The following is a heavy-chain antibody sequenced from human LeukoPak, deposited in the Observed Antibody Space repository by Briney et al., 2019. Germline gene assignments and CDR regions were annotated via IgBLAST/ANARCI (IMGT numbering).Heavy chain of an antibody. J-gene: IGHJ5*02. V-gene: IGHV1-2*02. D-gene: IGHD3-3*01. CDR3: ARARITIFGVVIIYNWFDT. CDR1: GYTFTGYY. CDR2: INPNSGGT. Sequence: ASVKVSCKASGYTFTGYYMHWVRQAPGQGLEWMGWINPNSGGTNYAQKFQGRVTMTRDTSISTAYMELSRLRSDDTAVYYCARARITIFGVVIIYNWFDTWGQGTLVTVSS.